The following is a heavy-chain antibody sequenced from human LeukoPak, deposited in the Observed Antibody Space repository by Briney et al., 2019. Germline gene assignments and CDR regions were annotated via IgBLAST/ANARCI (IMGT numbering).Heavy chain of an antibody. CDR3: AREARLARAAGLDV. Sequence: SETLSLTCTVSGGSISGYYWSWIRQPAGKGLEWIGRLYGSATIKYNPSLRSRLSLSGDTSKNQFSLKLSSVTAADTAVYYCAREARLARAAGLDVWGQGTMVTVS. V-gene: IGHV4-4*07. CDR1: GGSISGYY. CDR2: LYGSATI. J-gene: IGHJ6*02. D-gene: IGHD5-12*01.